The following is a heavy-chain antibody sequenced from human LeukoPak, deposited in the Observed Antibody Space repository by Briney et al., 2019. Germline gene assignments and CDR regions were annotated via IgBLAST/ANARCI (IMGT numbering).Heavy chain of an antibody. D-gene: IGHD2-2*01. CDR2: INPNSGGT. J-gene: IGHJ4*02. CDR3: ARMDALVYCSSTRCRLSGDFDY. V-gene: IGHV1-2*02. CDR1: GYTFTDYY. Sequence: ASVTVSYMPSGYTFTDYYMHWVRPAPGQGLAWMGWINPNSGGTNYAQKFQGRVTMTRDTSISTAYMELSRLRSDDTAVYFCARMDALVYCSSTRCRLSGDFDYWGQGTLVTVSS.